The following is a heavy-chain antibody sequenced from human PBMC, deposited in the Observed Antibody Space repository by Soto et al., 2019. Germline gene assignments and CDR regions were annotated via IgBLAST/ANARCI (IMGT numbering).Heavy chain of an antibody. CDR3: ARDRMYYYDTRARGY. D-gene: IGHD3-22*01. CDR2: IKQDGSEK. J-gene: IGHJ4*02. CDR1: GFTFSSYW. Sequence: GGSLRLSCAASGFTFSSYWMSWVRQAPGKGLEWVANIKQDGSEKYYVDSVKGRFTISRDNAKNSLYLQMNSLRAEDTAVYYCARDRMYYYDTRARGYWGQGTRVTVSS. V-gene: IGHV3-7*03.